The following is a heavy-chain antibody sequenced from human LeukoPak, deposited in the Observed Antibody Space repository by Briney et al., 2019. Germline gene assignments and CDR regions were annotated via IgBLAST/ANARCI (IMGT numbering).Heavy chain of an antibody. J-gene: IGHJ4*02. CDR2: IIPIFGTA. V-gene: IGHV1-69*13. CDR1: GGTFSSYA. Sequence: ASVKVSCKASGGTFSSYAISWVRQAPGQGLEWMGGIIPIFGTANYAQKFQGRVTITADESTSTAYMELSSLRSEDTAVYYCAAARTAWAYYFDCWGQGTLVTVSS. CDR3: AAARTAWAYYFDC. D-gene: IGHD1-26*01.